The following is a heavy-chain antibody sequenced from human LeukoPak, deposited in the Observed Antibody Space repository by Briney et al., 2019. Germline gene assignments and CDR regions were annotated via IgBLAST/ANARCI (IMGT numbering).Heavy chain of an antibody. J-gene: IGHJ6*02. Sequence: SETLSLTCAAYGGSFSGYYWSWIRQPPGKGLEWIGEINHSGSTNYNPSLKSRVTISVDTSKNQFSLKLSSVTAADTAVYYCARMPRRWDYYYGMDVWGQGTTVTVFS. CDR1: GGSFSGYY. V-gene: IGHV4-34*01. CDR2: INHSGST. CDR3: ARMPRRWDYYYGMDV. D-gene: IGHD4-23*01.